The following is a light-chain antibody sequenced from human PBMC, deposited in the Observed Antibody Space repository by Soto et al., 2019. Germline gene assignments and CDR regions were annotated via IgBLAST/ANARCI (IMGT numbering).Light chain of an antibody. CDR2: GAS. CDR1: QSVSSN. Sequence: EIVMTQSPATLSVSPGERATLSCRASQSVSSNLACYQQKPGQAPRLLIYGASTRATGIPDRFSGSGSGTDFTLTISRLEPEDFAIYYCQQYRTSPLTFGGGTKVDIK. V-gene: IGKV3-15*01. J-gene: IGKJ4*01. CDR3: QQYRTSPLT.